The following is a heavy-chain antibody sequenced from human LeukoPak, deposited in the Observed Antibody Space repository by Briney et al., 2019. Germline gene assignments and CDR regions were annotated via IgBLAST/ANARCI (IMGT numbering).Heavy chain of an antibody. J-gene: IGHJ6*02. V-gene: IGHV1-2*06. CDR2: INPNSGGT. D-gene: IGHD4-17*01. CDR3: AREASTGYYYYGMDV. CDR1: GYTFTGYY. Sequence: GASVKVSCKASGYTFTGYYMHWVRQAPGQGLEWMGRINPNSGGTNYAQKFQGRVTMTRDTSISTAYMELSRLRSDDTAVYYCAREASTGYYYYGMDVWGQGTTVTVSS.